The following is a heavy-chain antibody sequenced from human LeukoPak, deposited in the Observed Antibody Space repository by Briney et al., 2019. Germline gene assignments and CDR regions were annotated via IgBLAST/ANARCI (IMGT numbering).Heavy chain of an antibody. Sequence: ASVKVSCKASGGTFSSYAISWVRQAPGQGLEWMGGIIPIFGTANYAQKFQGRVTNTADESTSTAYMELSSLRSEDTAVYYCARGQNDILTGYYSNYYYYGMDVWGQGTTVTVSS. CDR3: ARGQNDILTGYYSNYYYYGMDV. CDR2: IIPIFGTA. V-gene: IGHV1-69*13. J-gene: IGHJ6*02. D-gene: IGHD3-9*01. CDR1: GGTFSSYA.